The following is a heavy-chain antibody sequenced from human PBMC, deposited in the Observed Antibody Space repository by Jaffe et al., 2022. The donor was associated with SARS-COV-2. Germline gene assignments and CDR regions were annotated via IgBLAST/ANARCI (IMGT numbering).Heavy chain of an antibody. D-gene: IGHD3-10*01. J-gene: IGHJ4*02. CDR2: IYYTGST. V-gene: IGHV4-39*02. CDR1: GGSISSSFYY. CDR3: ATSTSGTYYSPFDY. Sequence: QLQLQESGPGLVKPSETLSLTCPVSGGSISSSFYYWGWIRQPPGKGLEWIGSIYYTGSTYYSPSLKSRVTISADTSKNHFSLKLTSVTAADTAVYYCATSTSGTYYSPFDYWGQGTLVTVSS.